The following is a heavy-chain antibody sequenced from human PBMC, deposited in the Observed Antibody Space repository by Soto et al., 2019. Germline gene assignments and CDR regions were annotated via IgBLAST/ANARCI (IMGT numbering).Heavy chain of an antibody. CDR3: ARGLGSGNDLYNWLDP. V-gene: IGHV4-59*12. J-gene: IGHJ5*02. D-gene: IGHD2-15*01. CDR2: IYNSGST. CDR1: GGSISSYY. Sequence: SETLSLTCTVSGGSISSYYWSWIRQPPGKGLEWIGYIYNSGSTNNNPSLKSRVTISIDTSTNQFSLKMRSVTAADTAVYYCARGLGSGNDLYNWLDPWGLGTLVTVSS.